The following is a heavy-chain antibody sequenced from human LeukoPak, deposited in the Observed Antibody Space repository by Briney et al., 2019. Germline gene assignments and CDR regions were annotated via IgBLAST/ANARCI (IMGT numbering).Heavy chain of an antibody. J-gene: IGHJ4*02. CDR1: GGSISSGGYS. CDR2: IYHSGST. D-gene: IGHD3-22*01. CDR3: ATLGEYYDSSGYYYN. Sequence: SETLSLTCAVSGGSISSGGYSWSWIRQPPGKGLEWIGYIYHSGSTYYNPSLKSRVTISVDRSKNQFSLKLSSVTAADTAVYYCATLGEYYDSSGYYYNWGQGTLVTVSS. V-gene: IGHV4-30-2*01.